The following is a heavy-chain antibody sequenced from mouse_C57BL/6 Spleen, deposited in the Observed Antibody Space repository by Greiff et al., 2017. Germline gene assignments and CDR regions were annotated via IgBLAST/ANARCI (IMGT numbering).Heavy chain of an antibody. V-gene: IGHV1-15*01. CDR1: GYTFTDYE. Sequence: QVQLQQSGAELVRPGASVTLSCKASGYTFTDYEMHWVKQTPVHGLEWIGAIDPETGGTAYNQKFKGKARLTADKSSSTAYMELRRLTSEDSAVYYCTRGPNWGYYFDYWGQGTTLTVSS. J-gene: IGHJ2*01. D-gene: IGHD4-1*01. CDR3: TRGPNWGYYFDY. CDR2: IDPETGGT.